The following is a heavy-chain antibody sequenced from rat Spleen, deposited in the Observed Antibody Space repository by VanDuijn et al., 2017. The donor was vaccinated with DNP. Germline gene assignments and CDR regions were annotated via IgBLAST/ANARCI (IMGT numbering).Heavy chain of an antibody. CDR2: INYDGSNT. CDR3: AKGPNYGGWNDYFDY. V-gene: IGHV5-7*01. CDR1: GFNFNDYW. Sequence: EVKLVESGGGLVQPGRSLKLSCAASGFNFNDYWMGWVRQAPKKGLEWVATINYDGSNTYYRDAVKGRFTISRDNAKSTLYLQMDSLRSEDTATYYCAKGPNYGGWNDYFDYWGQGVMVTVSS. J-gene: IGHJ2*01. D-gene: IGHD1-11*01.